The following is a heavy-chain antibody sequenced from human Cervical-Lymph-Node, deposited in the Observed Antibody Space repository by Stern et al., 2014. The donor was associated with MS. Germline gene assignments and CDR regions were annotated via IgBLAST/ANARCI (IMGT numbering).Heavy chain of an antibody. CDR1: GYTFTNYG. CDR2: INTDSGDT. CDR3: VRAGSETRQLLNDAFDI. V-gene: IGHV1-18*01. D-gene: IGHD1/OR15-1a*01. J-gene: IGHJ3*02. Sequence: QVQLGQSGAEVKKPGASVKVSCQASGYTFTNYGISWVRQAPGQGLEWVGWINTDSGDTDYAPKVQGRVTLTTDTSTSTVYMELRSLRSDDTAVFYCVRAGSETRQLLNDAFDIWGQGTMVTVSS.